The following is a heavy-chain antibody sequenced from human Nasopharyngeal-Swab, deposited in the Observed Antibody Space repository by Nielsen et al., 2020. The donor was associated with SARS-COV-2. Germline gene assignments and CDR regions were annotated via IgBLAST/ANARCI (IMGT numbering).Heavy chain of an antibody. J-gene: IGHJ6*02. V-gene: IGHV3-73*01. CDR1: GFTFSGSA. D-gene: IGHD6-13*01. Sequence: GESLKISCAASGFTFSGSAMHWVRQASGKGLEWVGRIRSKANSYATAYAASVKGRFTIFRDDSKNTAYLQMNSLKTEDTAVYYCTSRIAAAGSLSYYYGMDVWGQGTTVTVSS. CDR3: TSRIAAAGSLSYYYGMDV. CDR2: IRSKANSYAT.